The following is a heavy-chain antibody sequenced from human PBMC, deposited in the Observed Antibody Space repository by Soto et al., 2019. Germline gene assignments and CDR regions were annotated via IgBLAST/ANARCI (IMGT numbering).Heavy chain of an antibody. CDR1: GGSFSGYY. J-gene: IGHJ5*01. Sequence: PSETLSLTCAVYGGSFSGYYWSWIRQPPGKGLEWIGEINHSGSTNYNPSLKSRVTISVDTSKNQFSLKLSSVTAADTAVYYCARGRNSSIFYIALPTPNWFDFWGPGTLVTVSS. V-gene: IGHV4-34*01. CDR3: ARGRNSSIFYIALPTPNWFDF. D-gene: IGHD3-3*02. CDR2: INHSGST.